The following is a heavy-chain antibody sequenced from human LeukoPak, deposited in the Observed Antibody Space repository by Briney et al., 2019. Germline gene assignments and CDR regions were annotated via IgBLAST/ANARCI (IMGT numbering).Heavy chain of an antibody. V-gene: IGHV3-23*01. Sequence: GGSLRLSCAASGFTFSSYAMSWVRQAPGKGLEWVSAISGSGGSTYYADSVKGRFTISRDNSKNTLYLQMNSLRAEDTAVYYCAKDVIARFSEWLPYGAFDYWGQGTLVTVSS. D-gene: IGHD3-3*01. CDR1: GFTFSSYA. CDR3: AKDVIARFSEWLPYGAFDY. CDR2: ISGSGGST. J-gene: IGHJ4*02.